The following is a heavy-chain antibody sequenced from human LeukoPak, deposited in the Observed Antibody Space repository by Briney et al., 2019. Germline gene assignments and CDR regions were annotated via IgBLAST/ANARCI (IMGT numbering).Heavy chain of an antibody. D-gene: IGHD5-18*01. Sequence: GGSLRLSCAPSGFTFSGYAMGWVRRAPGRGLEWGSAISGSGGSTYYADSVKGRFTISRDNSKNTLYLQMNSLRAEDTAVYYCAKLAMATWGYDYWGQGTLVTVSS. CDR3: AKLAMATWGYDY. CDR1: GFTFSGYA. J-gene: IGHJ4*02. V-gene: IGHV3-23*01. CDR2: ISGSGGST.